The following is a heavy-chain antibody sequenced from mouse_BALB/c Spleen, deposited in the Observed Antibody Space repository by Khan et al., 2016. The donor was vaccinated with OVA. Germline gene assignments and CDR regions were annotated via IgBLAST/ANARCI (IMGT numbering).Heavy chain of an antibody. CDR1: GYSITTDYG. J-gene: IGHJ2*01. Sequence: VQLKESGPGLVKPSQSLSLTCTVTGYSITTDYGWNWIRQFPGNKLEWMGYISYSGNTKYNPSLKSRISITRDTSKNQFFLQLKSVTTEDTARYYCARVYGGDFDYWGQGTTLTVSS. CDR3: ARVYGGDFDY. D-gene: IGHD1-1*01. V-gene: IGHV3-2*02. CDR2: ISYSGNT.